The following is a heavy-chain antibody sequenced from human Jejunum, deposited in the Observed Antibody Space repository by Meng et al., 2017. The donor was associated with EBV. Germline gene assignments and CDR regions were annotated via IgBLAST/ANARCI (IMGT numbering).Heavy chain of an antibody. CDR2: LNYSGST. V-gene: IGHV4-39*01. CDR3: ARRLGVVVPTASDY. CDR1: GGSISSTSYY. D-gene: IGHD2-2*01. J-gene: IGHJ4*02. Sequence: QLQLQESGPGLVKPSETTSLTCTVSGGSISSTSYYWGWIRQPPGKGLEWIGSLNYSGSTYYNPSLKSRVTISIDTSKNQFSLKLSSVTAADTAVYYCARRLGVVVPTASDYWGQGTLVTVSS.